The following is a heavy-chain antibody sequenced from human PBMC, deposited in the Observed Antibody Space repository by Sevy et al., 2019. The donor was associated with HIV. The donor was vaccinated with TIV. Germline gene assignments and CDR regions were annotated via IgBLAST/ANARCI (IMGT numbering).Heavy chain of an antibody. CDR3: ASDRYYDASGYYYYYYGKDV. V-gene: IGHV3-66*01. Sequence: GGSLRLSCKASGFTVSGNYMAWVRLAPGKGLEWVSLIDSGGSAYYADSVKGRFTISRDNAKNTLYLQMNPLRAEDTAVYFCASDRYYDASGYYYYYYGKDVWGQGTTVTVSS. CDR2: IDSGGSA. D-gene: IGHD3-22*01. J-gene: IGHJ6*02. CDR1: GFTVSGNY.